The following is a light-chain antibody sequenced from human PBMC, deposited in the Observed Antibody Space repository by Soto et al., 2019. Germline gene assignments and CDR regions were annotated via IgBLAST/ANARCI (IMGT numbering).Light chain of an antibody. CDR3: QHYGTSPFT. V-gene: IGKV3-20*01. CDR2: GAS. Sequence: EIVLTQSPGTLSLSPGERATLSCRASQSIASSYLGWYQQKPGQAPRLLIYGASSRATGIPVRFSGSGSGTDFTLSISRLEPEDFAVYYCQHYGTSPFTFGPGTKVEIK. J-gene: IGKJ3*01. CDR1: QSIASSY.